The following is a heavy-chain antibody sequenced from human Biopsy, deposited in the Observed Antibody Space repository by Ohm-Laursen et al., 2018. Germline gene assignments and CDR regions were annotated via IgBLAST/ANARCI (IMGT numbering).Heavy chain of an antibody. D-gene: IGHD2-21*02. V-gene: IGHV3-11*01. J-gene: IGHJ6*02. CDR3: ARNVHLEVTDHSGVTTYSRYFAMDA. Sequence: GSLRLSCAASGFTFTDYDISWVRHVPGQGLEWLALISPSSTTIYYADSVRGRFFISRDDAKNSVSLEMSSLRADDTALYFCARNVHLEVTDHSGVTTYSRYFAMDAWGRGTTVTVSS. CDR2: ISPSSTTI. CDR1: GFTFTDYD.